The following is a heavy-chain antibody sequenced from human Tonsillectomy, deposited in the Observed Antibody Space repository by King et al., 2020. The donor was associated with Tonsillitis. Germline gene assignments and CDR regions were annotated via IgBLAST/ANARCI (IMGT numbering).Heavy chain of an antibody. J-gene: IGHJ6*03. V-gene: IGHV1-18*01. Sequence: QLVQSGAEVKKPGASVKVSCKTSGYTFTNYGISWVRQAPGQGLEWMGWISPYNGNTIYAQKFQGRVTMTTDTSTRTAYMELRSLTSDDTAVFYCASVYCGGDCSDSHYHSMDVWGKGTTVTVSS. CDR2: ISPYNGNT. D-gene: IGHD2-21*02. CDR1: GYTFTNYG. CDR3: ASVYCGGDCSDSHYHSMDV.